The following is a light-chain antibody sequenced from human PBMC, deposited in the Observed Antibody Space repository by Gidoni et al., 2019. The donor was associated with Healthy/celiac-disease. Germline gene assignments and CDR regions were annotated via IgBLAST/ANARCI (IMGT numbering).Light chain of an antibody. CDR3: SSYTSSSTWV. CDR2: DVS. V-gene: IGLV2-14*03. CDR1: SSDVGGYNY. J-gene: IGLJ1*01. Sequence: QSALTQPASVSVSPGPSITISCTGTSSDVGGYNYVSWYQQHPGKAPKLMIYDVSNRPSGVSNRFSGSKSGNTASLTISGLQAEDEADYYCSSYTSSSTWVFGTGTKVTVL.